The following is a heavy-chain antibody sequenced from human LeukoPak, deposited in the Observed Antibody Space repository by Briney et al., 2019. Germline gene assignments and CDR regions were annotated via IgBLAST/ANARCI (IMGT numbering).Heavy chain of an antibody. Sequence: KSSETLSRTCAVYGGSFSGYYWSWIRQPPGKGLEWIGEINHSGSTNYNPSLKSRVTISVDTSKNQFSLKLSSVTAADTAVCYCARGGERAFDYWGQGTLVTVSS. D-gene: IGHD1-1*01. CDR3: ARGGERAFDY. CDR1: GGSFSGYY. CDR2: INHSGST. V-gene: IGHV4-34*01. J-gene: IGHJ4*02.